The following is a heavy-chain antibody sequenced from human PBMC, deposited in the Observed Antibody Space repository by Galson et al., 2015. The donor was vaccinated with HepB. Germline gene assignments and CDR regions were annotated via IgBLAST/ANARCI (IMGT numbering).Heavy chain of an antibody. D-gene: IGHD3-3*01. V-gene: IGHV1-18*01. J-gene: IGHJ6*03. CDR2: INPYNGQT. CDR1: GYTFFTHD. Sequence: SVNVSCKASGYTFFTHDINWVRQAPGQGLEWMGRINPYNGQTDYEETFQGRDTMTTDTFTSTAYMEVRSLSFDDTAMYYCARQIMTSGVAGAYMDVWGKGTTVTVSS. CDR3: ARQIMTSGVAGAYMDV.